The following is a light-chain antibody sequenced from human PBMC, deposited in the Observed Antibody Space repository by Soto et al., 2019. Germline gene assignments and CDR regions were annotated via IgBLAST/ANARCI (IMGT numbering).Light chain of an antibody. CDR1: QSVSSN. V-gene: IGKV3-15*01. Sequence: MTQSPATLSVSPGERATLSCRASQSVSSNLAWYQQKPGQVPRLLIYAASTRATGIPARFSGSGSETEFTLTISSLQSEDFAVYYCHQYHNWPPITFGQGTRLEIK. CDR2: AAS. CDR3: HQYHNWPPIT. J-gene: IGKJ5*01.